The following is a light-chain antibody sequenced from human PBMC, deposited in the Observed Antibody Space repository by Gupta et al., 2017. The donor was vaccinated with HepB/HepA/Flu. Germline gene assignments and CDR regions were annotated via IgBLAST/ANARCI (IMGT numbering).Light chain of an antibody. J-gene: IGKJ2*04. CDR2: KAS. CDR1: QSISGW. Sequence: IYLPPSPSTLSASVGDRVTITCRASQSISGWLAWYQQKPGKAPKLLIYKASSLESGVPSRLSGSGSGTEFTHTISSLQPDDCATDDGQQYKRHRCSCGQGTKLEIK. CDR3: QQYKRHRCS. V-gene: IGKV1-5*03.